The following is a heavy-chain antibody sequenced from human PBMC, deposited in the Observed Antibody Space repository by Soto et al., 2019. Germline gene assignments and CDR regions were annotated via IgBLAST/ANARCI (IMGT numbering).Heavy chain of an antibody. CDR1: GYTFTSYG. V-gene: IGHV1-18*01. D-gene: IGHD2-8*01. Sequence: GPSVKVSCKASGYTFTSYGISWVRQAPGQGLEWMGWISAYNGNTNYAQKLQGRVTMTTDTSTSTAYMELRSLRSDDTAVYYCAREAEVVLMVYAIDYYGMDVWGQGTTVTVSS. CDR2: ISAYNGNT. J-gene: IGHJ6*02. CDR3: AREAEVVLMVYAIDYYGMDV.